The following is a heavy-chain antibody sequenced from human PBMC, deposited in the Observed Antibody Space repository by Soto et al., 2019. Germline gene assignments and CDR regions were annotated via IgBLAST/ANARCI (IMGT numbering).Heavy chain of an antibody. D-gene: IGHD5-18*01. CDR1: GYTFYSHS. V-gene: IGHV1-18*01. CDR2: INADYGNT. J-gene: IGHJ6*02. CDR3: ARCIQGDYYYGMDV. Sequence: QAQLVQCGAEVRKPGASVKVSCKASGYTFYSHSISWVRQAPGQGLEWMGRINADYGNTQYAQKFRGRVTMTTDTSTTTVYMELTNLRSDDTAVYYCARCIQGDYYYGMDVWGQGTTVTVSS.